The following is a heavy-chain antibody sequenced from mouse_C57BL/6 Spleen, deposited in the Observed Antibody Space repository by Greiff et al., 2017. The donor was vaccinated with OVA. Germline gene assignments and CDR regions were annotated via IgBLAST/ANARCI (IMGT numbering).Heavy chain of an antibody. V-gene: IGHV1-61*01. Sequence: VQLQQSGAELVRPGSSVKLSCKASGYTFTSYWMDWVKQRPGQGLEWIGNIYPSDSETHYNQKFKDKATLTVDKSSSTAYMQLSSLTSEDSAVYYCARDGYGNFPMDYWGQGTSVTVSS. CDR2: IYPSDSET. D-gene: IGHD2-1*01. CDR1: GYTFTSYW. CDR3: ARDGYGNFPMDY. J-gene: IGHJ4*01.